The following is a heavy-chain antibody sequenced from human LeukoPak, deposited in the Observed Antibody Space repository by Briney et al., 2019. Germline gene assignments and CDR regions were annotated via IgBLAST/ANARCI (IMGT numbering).Heavy chain of an antibody. Sequence: SETLSLTCAVYGGSFSGYYWSWIRQPPGKGLEWIGYIYYSGSTNYNPSLKSRVTISVDTSKNQFSLKLSSVTAADTAVYYCARGGSSGWYNWFDPWGQGTLVTVSS. V-gene: IGHV4-59*01. CDR2: IYYSGST. D-gene: IGHD6-19*01. CDR1: GGSFSGYY. CDR3: ARGGSSGWYNWFDP. J-gene: IGHJ5*02.